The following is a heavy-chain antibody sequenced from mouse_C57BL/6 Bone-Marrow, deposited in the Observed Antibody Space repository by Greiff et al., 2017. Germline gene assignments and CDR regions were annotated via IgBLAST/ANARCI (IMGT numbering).Heavy chain of an antibody. Sequence: EVKLQESGGDLVKPGGSLKLSCAASGFTFSSYGMSWVRQTPDKRLEWVATISGGGSYTYSPDSVKGRFTISRDNAKNTLYLQMSSLKSEDTAMYYCARLLRFAYWGQGTLGTVSA. V-gene: IGHV5-6*01. D-gene: IGHD2-3*01. CDR3: ARLLRFAY. CDR1: GFTFSSYG. J-gene: IGHJ3*01. CDR2: ISGGGSYT.